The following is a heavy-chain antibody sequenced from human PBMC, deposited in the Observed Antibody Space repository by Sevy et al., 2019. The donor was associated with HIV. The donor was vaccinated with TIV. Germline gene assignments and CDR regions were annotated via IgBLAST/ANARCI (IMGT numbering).Heavy chain of an antibody. CDR2: IKSKTDGGTT. CDR1: GFTFSNAW. Sequence: GGSLRLSCAASGFTFSNAWMSWVRQAPGKGLEWVGRIKSKTDGGTTDYPAPVKGRFTISRDDSKNTLYLQMNSLKTEDTAVYYCTPCYYDSSGYYYHDAFDIWGQGTMVTVSS. V-gene: IGHV3-15*01. CDR3: TPCYYDSSGYYYHDAFDI. D-gene: IGHD3-22*01. J-gene: IGHJ3*02.